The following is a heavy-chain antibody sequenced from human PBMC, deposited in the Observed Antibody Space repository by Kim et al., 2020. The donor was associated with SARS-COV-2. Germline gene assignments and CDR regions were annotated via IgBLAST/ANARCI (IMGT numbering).Heavy chain of an antibody. Sequence: GGSLRLSCAASGFTFSSYSMNWVRQAPGKGLEWVSSISSSSSYIYYADSVKGRFTISRDNAKNSLYLQMNSLRAEDTAVYYCASTRWDMDYYDSSGYYYVNYWGQGTLVTVSS. CDR1: GFTFSSYS. V-gene: IGHV3-21*01. J-gene: IGHJ4*02. D-gene: IGHD3-22*01. CDR2: ISSSSSYI. CDR3: ASTRWDMDYYDSSGYYYVNY.